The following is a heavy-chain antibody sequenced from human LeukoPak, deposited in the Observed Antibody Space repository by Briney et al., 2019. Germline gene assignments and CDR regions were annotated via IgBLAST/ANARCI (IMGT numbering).Heavy chain of an antibody. J-gene: IGHJ4*02. D-gene: IGHD6-19*01. V-gene: IGHV3-30*03. CDR1: GFTFGSYG. CDR3: AASPGSGWSFGYFDY. Sequence: GGSLSLSCAGSGFTFGSYGMHWVRQAPGKGLEWVTVISDDGSKEYYANSVKGRFTISRDNSKNTLFLQMSSLRAEDTAVYYCAASPGSGWSFGYFDYWGQGTLVTVSS. CDR2: ISDDGSKE.